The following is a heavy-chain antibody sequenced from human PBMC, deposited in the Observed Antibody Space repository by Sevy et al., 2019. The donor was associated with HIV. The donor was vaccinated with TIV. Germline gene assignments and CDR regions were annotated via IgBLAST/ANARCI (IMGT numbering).Heavy chain of an antibody. V-gene: IGHV3-23*01. Sequence: GGSLRLSRAASGFTFISYAFSWVRQAPGKGLEWVSSISPSGGNTYYADSVKGRFTISRDNSKNTLDLQMNSLRAEDTAVYYCAKEDRSGFYWGQGTLVTVSS. CDR2: ISPSGGNT. CDR3: AKEDRSGFY. CDR1: GFTFISYA. J-gene: IGHJ4*02. D-gene: IGHD3-22*01.